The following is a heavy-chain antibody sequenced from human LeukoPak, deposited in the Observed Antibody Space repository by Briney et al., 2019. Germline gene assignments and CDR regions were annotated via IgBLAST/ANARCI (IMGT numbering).Heavy chain of an antibody. D-gene: IGHD2-2*01. CDR2: INPNSGGT. V-gene: IGHV1-2*02. J-gene: IGHJ4*02. Sequence: ASVKVSCKAPGYTFTGYYMHWVRQAPGQGLEWMGWINPNSGGTNYAQKFQGRVTMTRDTSISTAYMELSRLRSDDTAVYYCARDRLRYCSSTSCRGGLDYWGQGTLVTVSS. CDR3: ARDRLRYCSSTSCRGGLDY. CDR1: GYTFTGYY.